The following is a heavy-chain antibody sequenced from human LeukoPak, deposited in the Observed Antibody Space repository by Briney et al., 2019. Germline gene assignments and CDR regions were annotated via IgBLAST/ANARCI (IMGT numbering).Heavy chain of an antibody. D-gene: IGHD1-26*01. J-gene: IGHJ4*02. CDR3: ARDHHVWELTYAY. CDR2: TYYRSKWYN. CDR1: GDSVSSNSVA. V-gene: IGHV6-1*01. Sequence: SQTLSLTCTIFGDSVSSNSVAWNWIRQSPSRGLEWLGRTYYRSKWYNDYAVSVKSRVTINPDTSKNQFSLQLNSVTPEDMGVYYCARDHHVWELTYAYWGQGTLVTVSS.